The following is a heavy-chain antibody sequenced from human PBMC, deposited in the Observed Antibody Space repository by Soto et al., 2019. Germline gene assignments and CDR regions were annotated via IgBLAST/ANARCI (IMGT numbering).Heavy chain of an antibody. Sequence: PGGSLRLSCAASGFTFSNAWMSWVRQAPGKGLEWVGRIKSKTDGGTTDYAAPVKGRFTISRDDSKNTLYLQMNSLKTEDTAVYYCTTVKYYYDRPRGPYSAFDYWGQGTQVTVSS. CDR2: IKSKTDGGTT. V-gene: IGHV3-15*01. CDR1: GFTFSNAW. J-gene: IGHJ4*02. CDR3: TTVKYYYDRPRGPYSAFDY. D-gene: IGHD3-22*01.